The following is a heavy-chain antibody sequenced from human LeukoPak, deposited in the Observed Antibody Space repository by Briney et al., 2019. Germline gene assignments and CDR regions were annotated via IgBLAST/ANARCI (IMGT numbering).Heavy chain of an antibody. CDR2: ISGSGGSI. CDR3: AKDRSCNNDFCHGDFDY. CDR1: GFIFSSYA. V-gene: IGHV3-23*01. D-gene: IGHD3/OR15-3a*01. Sequence: PSGGSLRLSCAASGFIFSSYAMSWVRQAPGKGLEWVSTISGSGGSIYYADSVKGRFTISRDNSKNTVYLQMNSLRAEDTAVYYCAKDRSCNNDFCHGDFDYWGQGTLVTVSS. J-gene: IGHJ4*02.